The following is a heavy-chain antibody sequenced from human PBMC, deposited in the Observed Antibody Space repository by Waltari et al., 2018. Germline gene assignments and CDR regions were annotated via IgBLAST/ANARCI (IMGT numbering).Heavy chain of an antibody. J-gene: IGHJ5*02. Sequence: QVQLVQSGAEVKKPGASVKVSCKASGYTFTGYFMPWLRPAPGPGLEWRGWINPNSGGTNYAQKFQGRVTMTRDTSISTAYMELSRLRSDDTAVYYCAREYSIVVVVAATDWFDPWGQGTLVTVSS. CDR3: AREYSIVVVVAATDWFDP. D-gene: IGHD2-15*01. CDR1: GYTFTGYF. CDR2: INPNSGGT. V-gene: IGHV1-2*02.